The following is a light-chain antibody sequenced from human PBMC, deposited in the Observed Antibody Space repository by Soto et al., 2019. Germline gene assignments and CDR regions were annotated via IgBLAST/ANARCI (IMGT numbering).Light chain of an antibody. CDR3: QQYGSSPFT. CDR2: DAS. CDR1: QSVTSNY. Sequence: EIVLTQSPGTLSLSPGERATLSCRASQSVTSNYLIWYQQKPSQAPRPLIYDASNRATGIPDRFSGSGSGTDFTLTISRLEPEDFAVYYWQQYGSSPFTFGQGTKLEIK. V-gene: IGKV3-20*01. J-gene: IGKJ2*01.